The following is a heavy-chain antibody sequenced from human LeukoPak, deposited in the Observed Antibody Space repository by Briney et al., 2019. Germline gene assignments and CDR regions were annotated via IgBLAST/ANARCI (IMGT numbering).Heavy chain of an antibody. CDR2: TYTSGST. Sequence: SETLSLTCTVSGGSISSGSYYWSWIRQPAGKGLEWIGRTYTSGSTNYNPSLKSRVTISVDTSKNQFSLKLSSVTAADTAVYYCARAEVGGYTFDYWGQGTLVTVSS. V-gene: IGHV4-61*02. D-gene: IGHD1-26*01. J-gene: IGHJ4*02. CDR1: GGSISSGSYY. CDR3: ARAEVGGYTFDY.